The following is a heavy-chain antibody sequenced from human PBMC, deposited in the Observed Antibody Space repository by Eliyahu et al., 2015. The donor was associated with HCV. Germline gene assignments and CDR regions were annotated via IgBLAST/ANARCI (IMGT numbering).Heavy chain of an antibody. CDR3: ARVPTALAGTYYFDY. CDR1: A. CDR2: ISYDGSNK. J-gene: IGHJ4*02. D-gene: IGHD6-19*01. V-gene: IGHV3-30*04. Sequence: AMHWVRQAPGKGLEWVAFISYDGSNKYYADSVKGRFTISRDNSKNTLFLQMNSLRADDTAVYFCARVPTALAGTYYFDYWGQGALVTVSS.